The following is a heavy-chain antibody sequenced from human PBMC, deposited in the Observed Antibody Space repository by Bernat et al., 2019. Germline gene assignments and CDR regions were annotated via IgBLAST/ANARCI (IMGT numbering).Heavy chain of an antibody. D-gene: IGHD2-2*01. J-gene: IGHJ4*02. CDR2: ISGSGGST. V-gene: IGHV3-23*01. CDR1: GFIFSNYA. CDR3: AKSGEEVGPGIAALIFDY. Sequence: EAQLLESGGDLIQPGGSLRLSCAASGFIFSNYAMSWVRQAPGKGLEWVSAISGSGGSTYYADSVKGRFTISRDNSKNTLYLQMNSLRAEDTAIYYCAKSGEEVGPGIAALIFDYWGQGTLVTVSS.